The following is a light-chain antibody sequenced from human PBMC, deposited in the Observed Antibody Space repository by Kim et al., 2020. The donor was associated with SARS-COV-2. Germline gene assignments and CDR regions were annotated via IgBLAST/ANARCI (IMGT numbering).Light chain of an antibody. CDR2: DAS. CDR1: QSVSSY. J-gene: IGKJ4*01. Sequence: LSPGGRVTLSCRASQSVSSYLAWYQHKPGQPPRLLIYDASNRATGIPARFSGSGSGTDFTLTIISLEPEDFAVYYCQQRSNWPLTFGGGTKVDIK. V-gene: IGKV3-11*01. CDR3: QQRSNWPLT.